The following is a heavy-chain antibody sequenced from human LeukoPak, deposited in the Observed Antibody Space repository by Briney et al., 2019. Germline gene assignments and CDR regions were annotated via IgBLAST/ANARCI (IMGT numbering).Heavy chain of an antibody. V-gene: IGHV3-15*01. CDR1: GFTFSNAW. CDR2: IKSKTDGGTT. CDR3: TTDYGSGSYRYFNY. Sequence: GGSLRLSCAASGFTFSNAWMNWVRQAPGKGLEWVGRIKSKTDGGTTDYAAPVKGRFTISRDDSKTTLDLQMNSLKTEDTAVYYCTTDYGSGSYRYFNYWGQGSLVTVSS. J-gene: IGHJ4*02. D-gene: IGHD3-10*01.